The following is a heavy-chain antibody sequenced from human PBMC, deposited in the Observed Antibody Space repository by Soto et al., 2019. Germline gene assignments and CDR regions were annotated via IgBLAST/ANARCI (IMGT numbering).Heavy chain of an antibody. CDR1: GFTFPRYS. V-gene: IGHV3-21*06. J-gene: IGHJ4*02. CDR2: ISSTTNYI. Sequence: EVQLVESGGGLVKPGGSLRLSCAASGFTFPRYSMNWVRQATGKGLEWVSSISSTTNYIYYGDSMKGRFTISRDNAKNSLYLEMNSLRAEDTAVYYCARESEDLTSNFDYWGQGTLVTVSS. CDR3: ARESEDLTSNFDY.